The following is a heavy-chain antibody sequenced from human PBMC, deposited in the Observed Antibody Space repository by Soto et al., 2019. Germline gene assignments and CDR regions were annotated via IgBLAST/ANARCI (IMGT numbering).Heavy chain of an antibody. CDR1: GYTFSSYA. J-gene: IGHJ4*02. V-gene: IGHV1-3*01. Sequence: GASVKVSCKASGYTFSSYAMHWVRQAPGQRLEWMGLINAGYGNTKSSQKFQDRVTLSRDTSASTADMALTSLRSDDSAVYYSARGTGDGTLDCWGQVTLVTSSS. CDR2: INAGYGNT. CDR3: ARGTGDGTLDC. D-gene: IGHD1-1*01.